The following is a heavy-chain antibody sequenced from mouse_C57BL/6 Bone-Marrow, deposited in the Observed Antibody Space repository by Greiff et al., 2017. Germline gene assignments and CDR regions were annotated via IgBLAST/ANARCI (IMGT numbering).Heavy chain of an antibody. D-gene: IGHD1-1*01. CDR2: ISSGGDYI. V-gene: IGHV5-9-1*02. J-gene: IGHJ3*01. CDR1: GFTFSSYA. CDR3: TRDNYGSSPWFAY. Sequence: EVMLVESGEGLVKPGGSLKLSCAASGFTFSSYAMSWVRQTPEKRLEWVAYISSGGDYIYYADTVKGRFTISRDNARNTLYLQISSLKSEDKAMYYCTRDNYGSSPWFAYWGQGTLVTVSA.